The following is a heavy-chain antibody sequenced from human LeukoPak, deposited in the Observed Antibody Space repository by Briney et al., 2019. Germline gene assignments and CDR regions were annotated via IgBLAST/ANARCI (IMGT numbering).Heavy chain of an antibody. V-gene: IGHV4-34*01. D-gene: IGHD5-18*01. CDR2: INHSGST. J-gene: IGHJ4*02. CDR3: ATNTAMLRYFDY. Sequence: PSETLSLTCAVYGGSFSGYYWSWIRQPPGKGLEWIGEINHSGSTNYNPSLNSRVTISVDTSKNQFSLKLSSVTAADTAVYYCATNTAMLRYFDYWGQGTLVTVSS. CDR1: GGSFSGYY.